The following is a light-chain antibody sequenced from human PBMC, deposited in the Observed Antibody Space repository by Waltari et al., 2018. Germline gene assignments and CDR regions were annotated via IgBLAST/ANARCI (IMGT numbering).Light chain of an antibody. J-gene: IGKJ4*01. CDR3: QEYDSLPVT. Sequence: DIQMTQSPSTLSASVGDRVTITCRASPSVKNNLAWYQQKAGKAPKVVIHKASRLEGGVPSRFSGSGYGTEFTLTISSLQPDDFATYYCQEYDSLPVTFGGGTKVEIK. CDR2: KAS. V-gene: IGKV1-5*03. CDR1: PSVKNN.